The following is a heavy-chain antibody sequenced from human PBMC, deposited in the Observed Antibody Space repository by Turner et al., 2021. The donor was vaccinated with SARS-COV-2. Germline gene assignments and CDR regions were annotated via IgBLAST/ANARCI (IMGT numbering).Heavy chain of an antibody. CDR1: RFTFSSYD. CDR3: AKDQFLRYYDSSGYLNWFDP. V-gene: IGHV3-23*01. Sequence: EVQLLESGGGLVQPGGSLSLSCAASRFTFSSYDMSWVRQAPGKGLEWVSAISGSGGSTYYADSVKGRFTISRDNSKNTMYLQMNSLRAEDTTVYDCAKDQFLRYYDSSGYLNWFDPWGQGTLVTVSS. J-gene: IGHJ5*02. D-gene: IGHD3-22*01. CDR2: ISGSGGST.